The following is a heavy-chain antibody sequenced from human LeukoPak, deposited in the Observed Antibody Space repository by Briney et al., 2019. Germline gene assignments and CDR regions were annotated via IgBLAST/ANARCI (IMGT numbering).Heavy chain of an antibody. CDR2: ISYDGSNK. Sequence: PGGSLRLSCAASGFTFSSYAMHWVHQAPGKGLEWVAVISYDGSNKYYADSVKGRFTISRDNSKNTLYLQMNSLRAEDTAVYYCARDAGMATITNYFDYWGQGTLVTVSS. V-gene: IGHV3-30-3*01. CDR3: ARDAGMATITNYFDY. D-gene: IGHD5-24*01. CDR1: GFTFSSYA. J-gene: IGHJ4*02.